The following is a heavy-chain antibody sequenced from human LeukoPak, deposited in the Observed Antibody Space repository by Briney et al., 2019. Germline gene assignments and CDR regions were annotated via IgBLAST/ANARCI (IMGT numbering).Heavy chain of an antibody. CDR3: ARDFTGYSDI. CDR1: GFTLSTYW. D-gene: IGHD5-12*01. V-gene: IGHV3-74*01. Sequence: PGGSLRLSCADSGFTLSTYWVHWVRQPPGKGLVWVSRINPGGDITNYADSVRGRFTISRDNAKNTLYLQMNSLRAEDTAVYYCARDFTGYSDIWGQGTLVTVSS. J-gene: IGHJ4*02. CDR2: INPGGDIT.